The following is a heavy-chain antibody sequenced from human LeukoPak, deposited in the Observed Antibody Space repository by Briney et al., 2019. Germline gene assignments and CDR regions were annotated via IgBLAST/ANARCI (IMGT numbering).Heavy chain of an antibody. CDR3: ARGNNLGYYFDY. D-gene: IGHD3-16*01. CDR2: IIPIFGTA. V-gene: IGHV1-69*05. Sequence: MVGIIPIFGTANYAQTFQRRVTITTDESTSTAYMELSSLRSEDTAVYYCARGNNLGYYFDYWGQGTLVTVSS. J-gene: IGHJ4*02.